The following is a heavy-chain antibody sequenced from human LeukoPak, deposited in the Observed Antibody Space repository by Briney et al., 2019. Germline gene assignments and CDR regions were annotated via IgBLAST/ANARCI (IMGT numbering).Heavy chain of an antibody. Sequence: GASVKVSCKASGGTFSSYAISWVRQAPGQGLEWMGGIIPIFGTANYAQKFQGRVTITTDESTSTAYMELSSLRSEDTAVYYCARGIRGAYYYDCRSPQGFQHWGQGTLVTVSS. D-gene: IGHD3-22*01. CDR1: GGTFSSYA. J-gene: IGHJ1*01. CDR3: ARGIRGAYYYDCRSPQGFQH. CDR2: IIPIFGTA. V-gene: IGHV1-69*05.